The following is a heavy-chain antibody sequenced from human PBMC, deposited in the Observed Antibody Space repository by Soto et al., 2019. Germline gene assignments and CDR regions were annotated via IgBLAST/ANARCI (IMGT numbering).Heavy chain of an antibody. CDR1: GYTFYSHS. Sequence: QAQLVQSGAEVRKPGASVKVSCKASGYTFYSHSISWVRQAPGQGLEWMGRINADYGNTQYAQKFRGRVTMPTDTXSTTVYMELTNLRSDDTAVYYRARCLQGDYYYGMDVWGQGTTVTVSS. CDR3: ARCLQGDYYYGMDV. D-gene: IGHD4-4*01. J-gene: IGHJ6*02. V-gene: IGHV1-18*01. CDR2: INADYGNT.